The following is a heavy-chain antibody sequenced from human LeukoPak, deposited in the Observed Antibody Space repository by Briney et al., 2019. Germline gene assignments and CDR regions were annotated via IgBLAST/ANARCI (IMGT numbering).Heavy chain of an antibody. CDR3: ARDGYVDL. Sequence: ASVKVSCKASGYTFTSYGLAWVRQAPGQGLEWIGWISPYNGKTTYAQNLQGRVTMTTDTSTSTPYMEMRSLGPDDTAVYYCARDGYVDLWGRGTLVTVSS. CDR2: ISPYNGKT. J-gene: IGHJ2*01. V-gene: IGHV1-18*01. CDR1: GYTFTSYG. D-gene: IGHD6-13*01.